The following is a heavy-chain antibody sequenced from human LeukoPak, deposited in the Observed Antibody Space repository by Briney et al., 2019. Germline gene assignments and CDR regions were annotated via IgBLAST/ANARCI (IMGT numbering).Heavy chain of an antibody. J-gene: IGHJ5*02. V-gene: IGHV4-38-2*02. Sequence: SETLSLTCTVSGYSISSGYSWGWIRQPPGKGLEWIGSIYHSGNTYYSPSLKSRVTISVDTSKNQFSPKLNSVTAADTAVYYCARGDYSSSWYEYNWFDPWGQGTLDTVSS. CDR1: GYSISSGYS. CDR3: ARGDYSSSWYEYNWFDP. D-gene: IGHD6-13*01. CDR2: IYHSGNT.